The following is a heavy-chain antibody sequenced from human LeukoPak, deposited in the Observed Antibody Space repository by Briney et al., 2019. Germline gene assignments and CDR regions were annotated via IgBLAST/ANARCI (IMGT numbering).Heavy chain of an antibody. CDR1: GGSISSSSYY. J-gene: IGHJ3*02. CDR3: ARHPRITIFGVVGGFCAFDI. Sequence: SETLSLTCTVSGGSISSSSYYWGWIRQPPGKGLEWIGSIYYSGSTYYNPSLKSRVTISVDTSKNQFSLKLSSVAAADTAVYYCARHPRITIFGVVGGFCAFDIWGQGTMVTVSS. V-gene: IGHV4-39*01. CDR2: IYYSGST. D-gene: IGHD3-3*01.